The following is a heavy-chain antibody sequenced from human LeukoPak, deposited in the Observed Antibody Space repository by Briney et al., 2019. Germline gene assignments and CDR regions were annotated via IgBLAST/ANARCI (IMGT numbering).Heavy chain of an antibody. J-gene: IGHJ3*02. CDR3: ARGGGLELLGAFDI. CDR2: ISAYNGNT. V-gene: IGHV1-18*01. D-gene: IGHD1-7*01. Sequence: ASVKVSCKASGYTFTSYGINWVRQAPGQGLEWMGWISAYNGNTNYTQKLQGRVTMTTDTSTSTAYMELRSLRSDDTAVYYCARGGGLELLGAFDIWGQGTMVTVSS. CDR1: GYTFTSYG.